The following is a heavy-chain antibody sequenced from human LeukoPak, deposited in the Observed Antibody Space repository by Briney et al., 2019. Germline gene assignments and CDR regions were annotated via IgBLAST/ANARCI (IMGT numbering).Heavy chain of an antibody. J-gene: IGHJ4*02. Sequence: ASVKVSCKVSGYTLTELSMHWVRQAPGLGLEWMGWISGHNGNTNYAQKFQGRVTMTTDTSTSTAYMELKSLRSDDTAVYYCARDIAESNFDSWGQGTLVTVSS. CDR3: ARDIAESNFDS. CDR2: ISGHNGNT. V-gene: IGHV1-18*01. D-gene: IGHD6-13*01. CDR1: GYTLTELS.